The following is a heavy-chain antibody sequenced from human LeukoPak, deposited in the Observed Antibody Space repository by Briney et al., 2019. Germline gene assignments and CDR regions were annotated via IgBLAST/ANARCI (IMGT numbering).Heavy chain of an antibody. CDR1: DDSITIYY. Sequence: SSETLSLTCTVSDDSITIYYWTWIRQPPGKGLEWIGYIDHTGSTNYNPSLNSRVTISRDTSKNHFSLELTSATAADTAVYFCARGRVSSNTWYSTYYYYFYMDVWGKGTTVTVSS. J-gene: IGHJ6*03. CDR3: ARGRVSSNTWYSTYYYYFYMDV. D-gene: IGHD6-13*01. V-gene: IGHV4-59*01. CDR2: IDHTGST.